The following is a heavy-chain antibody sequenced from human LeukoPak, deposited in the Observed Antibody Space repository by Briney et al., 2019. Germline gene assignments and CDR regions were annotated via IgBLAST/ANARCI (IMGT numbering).Heavy chain of an antibody. J-gene: IGHJ3*02. Sequence: ASVKVSCKASGYTFTGYYMHWVRQAPGQGLEWMGWINPNSGGTKYAQRFQGRVTMTRDTSISTAYMELSRLRSDDTAVYYCARGGCSSTSCYFRSVPRQVIVEAFDIWGQGTMVTVSS. CDR3: ARGGCSSTSCYFRSVPRQVIVEAFDI. V-gene: IGHV1-2*02. CDR1: GYTFTGYY. D-gene: IGHD2-2*01. CDR2: INPNSGGT.